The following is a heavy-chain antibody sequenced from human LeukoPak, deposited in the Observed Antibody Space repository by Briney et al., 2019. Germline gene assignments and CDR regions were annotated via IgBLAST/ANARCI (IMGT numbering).Heavy chain of an antibody. CDR1: GFTIGSNY. Sequence: GGSLRLSCTAPGFTIGSNYMTWVRQAPGKGLEWVAFIRYDGSNKYYADSVKGRFTISRDNSKNTLYLQMNSLRAEDTAVYYCASGSGSYAYYFDYWGQGTLVTVSS. J-gene: IGHJ4*02. D-gene: IGHD1-26*01. CDR2: IRYDGSNK. V-gene: IGHV3-30*02. CDR3: ASGSGSYAYYFDY.